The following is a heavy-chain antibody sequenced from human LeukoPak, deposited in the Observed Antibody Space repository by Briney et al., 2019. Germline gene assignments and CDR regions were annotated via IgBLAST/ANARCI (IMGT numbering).Heavy chain of an antibody. J-gene: IGHJ4*02. CDR3: ARVSRSSGWYGEDDY. CDR2: INPNSGGT. D-gene: IGHD6-19*01. Sequence: GASVKVSCKASGYTFTSYGISWVRQAPGQGLEWMGWINPNSGGTNYAQKFQGRVTMTRDTSISTAYMELSRLRSDDTAVYYCARVSRSSGWYGEDDYWGQGTLVTVSS. CDR1: GYTFTSYG. V-gene: IGHV1-2*02.